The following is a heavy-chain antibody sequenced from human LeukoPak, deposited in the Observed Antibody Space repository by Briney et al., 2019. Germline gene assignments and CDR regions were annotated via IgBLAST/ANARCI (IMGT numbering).Heavy chain of an antibody. V-gene: IGHV4-38-2*02. D-gene: IGHD2-8*01. Sequence: AETLSLTCTVSDFSITSTYYWAWFRQPPRKGLEWIATVFRLQTVRTFNNPSLGSRVTMSLDPSHNQFSLNLTSVTAADTALYFCARVLHAPYLIDSWGQGTLVTVSS. CDR3: ARVLHAPYLIDS. J-gene: IGHJ4*02. CDR1: DFSITSTYY. CDR2: VFRLQTVRT.